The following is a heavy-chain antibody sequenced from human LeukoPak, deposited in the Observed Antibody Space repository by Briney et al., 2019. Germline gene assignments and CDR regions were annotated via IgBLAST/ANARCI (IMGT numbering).Heavy chain of an antibody. CDR3: AKWPHPVVPAANDAFDI. V-gene: IGHV3-9*01. CDR1: GFTFDDYA. J-gene: IGHJ3*02. D-gene: IGHD2-2*01. CDR2: MNWNGNNI. Sequence: GGSLRLSCAASGFTFDDYAMHWVRQAPGKGLEWVSGMNWNGNNIAYADSVKGRFTISRDNSKNTLYLQMNSLRAEDTAVYYCAKWPHPVVPAANDAFDIWGQGTMVTVSS.